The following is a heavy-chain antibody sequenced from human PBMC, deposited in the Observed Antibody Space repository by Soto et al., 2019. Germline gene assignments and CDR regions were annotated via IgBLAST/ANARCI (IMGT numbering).Heavy chain of an antibody. V-gene: IGHV3-21*01. J-gene: IGHJ6*02. D-gene: IGHD3-3*01. CDR2: ISSSSSYI. Sequence: EVQLVESGGGLVKPGGSLRLSCAASGITFSSYSMNWVRQAPGKGLEWVSSISSSSSYIYYADSVKGRFTISRDNAKNSLYLQMNSLRAEDTAAYYCARAWNYYYYYGMDVRGQGTTVTVSS. CDR3: ARAWNYYYYYGMDV. CDR1: GITFSSYS.